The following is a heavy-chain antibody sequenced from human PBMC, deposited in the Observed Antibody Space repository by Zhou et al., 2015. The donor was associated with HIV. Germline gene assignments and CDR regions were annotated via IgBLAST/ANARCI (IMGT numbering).Heavy chain of an antibody. CDR1: GGTFSSYA. J-gene: IGHJ6*02. Sequence: QVQLVQSGAEVKKPGSSVKVSCKASGGTFSSYAISWVRQAPGQGLEWMGGIIPIFGTANYAQKFQGRVTITADESTSTAYMELSSLRSEDTAVYYCARDKGAVAGIRGYYYGMDVWGQGTTVTVSS. V-gene: IGHV1-69*01. D-gene: IGHD6-19*01. CDR3: ARDKGAVAGIRGYYYGMDV. CDR2: IIPIFGTA.